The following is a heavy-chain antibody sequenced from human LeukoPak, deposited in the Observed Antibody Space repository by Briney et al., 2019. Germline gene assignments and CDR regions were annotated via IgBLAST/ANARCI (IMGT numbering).Heavy chain of an antibody. V-gene: IGHV3-48*03. CDR1: GFTFSSYE. CDR2: ISSSGSTI. Sequence: GGSLRLSCAASGFTFSSYEMNWVRQAPGKGLEWVSYISSSGSTIYYADSVKGRFTISRDNAKNSLYLQMNSLRAEDTAVYYCARAKGLLWFGELLSDYYYMDVWGKGTTVTISS. CDR3: ARAKGLLWFGELLSDYYYMDV. D-gene: IGHD3-10*01. J-gene: IGHJ6*03.